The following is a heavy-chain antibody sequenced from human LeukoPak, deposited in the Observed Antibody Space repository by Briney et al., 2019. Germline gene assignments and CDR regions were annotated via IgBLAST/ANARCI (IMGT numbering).Heavy chain of an antibody. CDR1: GFTFSSYG. D-gene: IGHD3-22*01. V-gene: IGHV3-30*02. Sequence: GGSLRLSCAASGFTFSSYGMHWVRQAPGKGLEWVAFIRYDGSNKYYADPVKGRFTISRDNSKNTLYLQMNSLRAEDTAVYYCAKGIDYYDSSGCHWGQGTLVTVSS. J-gene: IGHJ4*02. CDR3: AKGIDYYDSSGCH. CDR2: IRYDGSNK.